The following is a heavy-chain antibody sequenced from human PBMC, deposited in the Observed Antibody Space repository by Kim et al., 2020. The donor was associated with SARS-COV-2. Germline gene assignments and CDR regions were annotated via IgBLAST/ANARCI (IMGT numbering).Heavy chain of an antibody. CDR1: GGSISSYY. J-gene: IGHJ6*02. V-gene: IGHV4-59*01. CDR3: ARVPVLRFLEWYYGMDV. Sequence: SETLSLTCTVSGGSISSYYWSWIRQPPGKGLEWIGYIYYSGSTNYNPSLKSRVTISVDTSKNQFSLKLSSVTAADTAVYYCARVPVLRFLEWYYGMDVWGQGTTVTVSS. CDR2: IYYSGST. D-gene: IGHD3-3*01.